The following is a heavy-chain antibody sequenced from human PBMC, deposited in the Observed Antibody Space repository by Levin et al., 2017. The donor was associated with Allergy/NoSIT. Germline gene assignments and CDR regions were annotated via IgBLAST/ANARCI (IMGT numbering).Heavy chain of an antibody. Sequence: SQTLSLTCTVSGGSLSSGAYYWSWIRQHPEKGLEWIGYISYSGTTSYNPSLKGRVTISEDTSKNQFSLNLSSVTAADTAVYYCVRDSPQYSPMGWFDPWGQGTLVTVSS. CDR1: GGSLSSGAYY. V-gene: IGHV4-31*03. D-gene: IGHD2-15*01. J-gene: IGHJ5*02. CDR3: VRDSPQYSPMGWFDP. CDR2: ISYSGTT.